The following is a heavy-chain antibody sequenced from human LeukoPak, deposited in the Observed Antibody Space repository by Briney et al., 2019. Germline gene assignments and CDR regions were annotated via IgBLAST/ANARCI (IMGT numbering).Heavy chain of an antibody. V-gene: IGHV3-53*05. CDR2: IYSGGST. J-gene: IGHJ3*02. CDR3: ARDPAVDTAMVDAFDI. CDR1: GFTVSSNY. D-gene: IGHD5-18*01. Sequence: PGGSLRLSCAASGFTVSSNYMSWVRQAPGKGLEWVSVIYSGGSTYYADSVKGRFTISRDNSKNTLYLQMNSLRAEDTAVYYCARDPAVDTAMVDAFDIWGQGTMVTVSS.